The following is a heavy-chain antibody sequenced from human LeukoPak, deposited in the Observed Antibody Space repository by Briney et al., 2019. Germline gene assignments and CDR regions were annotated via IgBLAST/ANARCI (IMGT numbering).Heavy chain of an antibody. CDR2: IYHSGST. V-gene: IGHV4-4*02. D-gene: IGHD6-19*01. CDR3: ARAAVAARWFDP. CDR1: GGSISSSNW. Sequence: SGTLSLTCAVSGGSISSSNWWSWVRQPPGKGLEWIGEIYHSGSTNYNPSLKSQVTISVDKSKNQFSLKLSSVTAADTAVYYCARAAVAARWFDPWGQGTLVTVSS. J-gene: IGHJ5*02.